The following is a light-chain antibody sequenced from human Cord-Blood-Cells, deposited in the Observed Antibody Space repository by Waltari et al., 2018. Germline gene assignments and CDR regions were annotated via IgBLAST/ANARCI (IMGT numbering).Light chain of an antibody. CDR2: EGS. CDR1: SSDVGSYNI. J-gene: IGLJ2*01. Sequence: QSALNQPPSVSGSPGQSITISCTGTSSDVGSYNIFPWYQQHPGKAPKLMIYEGSKRPSGVSNRFSGSKSGNTASLTISGLQAEDEADYYCCSYAGSSTLVFGGGTKLTVL. V-gene: IGLV2-23*01. CDR3: CSYAGSSTLV.